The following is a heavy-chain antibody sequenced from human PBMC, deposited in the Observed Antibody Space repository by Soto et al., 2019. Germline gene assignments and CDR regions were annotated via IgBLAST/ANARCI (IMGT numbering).Heavy chain of an antibody. V-gene: IGHV3-33*01. J-gene: IGHJ6*02. D-gene: IGHD2-2*01. CDR3: ARGNQGVVVPAAANGQYGTDV. CDR1: GFTFSSYG. Sequence: PGGSLRLSCAASGFTFSSYGMHWDRQAPGKGLEWVAVIWYDGSNKYYADSVKGRFTISRDNSKNTLYLQMNSLRAEDTAVYYCARGNQGVVVPAAANGQYGTDVWGQGT. CDR2: IWYDGSNK.